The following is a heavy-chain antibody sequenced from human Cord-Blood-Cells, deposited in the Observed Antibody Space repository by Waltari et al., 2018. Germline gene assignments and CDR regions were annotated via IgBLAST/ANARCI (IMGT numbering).Heavy chain of an antibody. CDR2: TYYRSKWYN. CDR3: ARVYLGIAAAGWFDP. CDR1: ADSVSSNSPA. D-gene: IGHD6-13*01. Sequence: QVQLQQSGPGLVKPSQTLSLTCAISADSVSSNSPAWNWIRHSPPRGLERLGRTYYRSKWYNDYAVSVKSRITINPDTSKNQFSLQLNSVTPEDTAVYYCARVYLGIAAAGWFDPWGQGTLVTVSS. V-gene: IGHV6-1*01. J-gene: IGHJ5*02.